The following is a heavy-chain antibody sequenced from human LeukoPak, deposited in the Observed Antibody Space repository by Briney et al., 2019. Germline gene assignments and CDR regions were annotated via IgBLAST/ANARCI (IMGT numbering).Heavy chain of an antibody. Sequence: ASVKVSCKASGYTFTSYDINWVRQATGQGLEWMGWMNPNSGNTGYAQKLQGRVTMTRNTSISTPYMELSSLRSEDTAVYDCARDGFHYDILTGPQRDWFDPWGQGTLVTVSS. V-gene: IGHV1-8*01. CDR2: MNPNSGNT. CDR3: ARDGFHYDILTGPQRDWFDP. CDR1: GYTFTSYD. J-gene: IGHJ5*02. D-gene: IGHD3-9*01.